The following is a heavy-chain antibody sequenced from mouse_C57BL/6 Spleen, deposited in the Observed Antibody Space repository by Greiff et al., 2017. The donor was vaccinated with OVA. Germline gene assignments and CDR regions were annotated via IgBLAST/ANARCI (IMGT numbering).Heavy chain of an antibody. CDR3: ARHHYYGHYAMDY. D-gene: IGHD1-2*01. CDR2: ISNGGGST. CDR1: GFTFSDYY. J-gene: IGHJ4*01. Sequence: VESGGGLVQPGGSLKLSCAASGFTFSDYYMYWVRQTPEKRLEWVAYISNGGGSTYYPDTVKGRFTISRDNAKNTLYLQMSRLKSEDTAMYYCARHHYYGHYAMDYWGQGTSVTVSS. V-gene: IGHV5-12*01.